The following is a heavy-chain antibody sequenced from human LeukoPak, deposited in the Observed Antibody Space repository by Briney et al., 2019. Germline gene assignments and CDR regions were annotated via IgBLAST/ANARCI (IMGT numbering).Heavy chain of an antibody. CDR3: ARGLKGGSGYYYYYYMDV. V-gene: IGHV4-34*01. J-gene: IGHJ6*03. Sequence: SETLSLTXAVYGGSFSGYYWSWIRQPPGKGLEWIGEINHSGSTNYNPSLKSRVTISVDTSKNQFSLKLSSVTAADTAVYYCARGLKGGSGYYYYYYMDVWGKGTTVTVSS. CDR1: GGSFSGYY. CDR2: INHSGST. D-gene: IGHD2-15*01.